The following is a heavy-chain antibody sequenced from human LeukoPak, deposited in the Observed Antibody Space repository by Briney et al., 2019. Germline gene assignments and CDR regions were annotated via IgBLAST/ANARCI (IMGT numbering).Heavy chain of an antibody. D-gene: IGHD3-9*01. CDR3: ATAGPFKLRYFDWYNLRPFDY. Sequence: ASVKVSCKVSGHTLTELSMHWVRQAPGKGLEWMGGFDPEDGETIYAQKFQGRVTMTEDTSTDTAYMELSSLRSEDTAVYYCATAGPFKLRYFDWYNLRPFDYWGQGTLVTVSS. J-gene: IGHJ4*02. V-gene: IGHV1-24*01. CDR1: GHTLTELS. CDR2: FDPEDGET.